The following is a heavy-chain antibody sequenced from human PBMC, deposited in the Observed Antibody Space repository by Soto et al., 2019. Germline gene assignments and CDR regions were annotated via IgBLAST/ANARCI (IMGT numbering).Heavy chain of an antibody. CDR2: IYYSGST. Sequence: SETLSPPCTVVGGSISSYYWSRIRQPPGKGMEWIGYIYYSGSTNYNPSLKSRVTISVDTSKNQFSLKLSSVTAADTVVYYCARAYGDYVFDYWGQGTLVTVSS. V-gene: IGHV4-59*01. J-gene: IGHJ4*02. D-gene: IGHD4-17*01. CDR3: ARAYGDYVFDY. CDR1: GGSISSYY.